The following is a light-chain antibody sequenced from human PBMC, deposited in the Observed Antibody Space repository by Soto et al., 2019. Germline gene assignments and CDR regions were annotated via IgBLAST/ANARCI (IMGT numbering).Light chain of an antibody. CDR1: SSEFGGYNY. Sequence: QSVLTQPASVSGSPGQSINISCTGTSSEFGGYNYVSWYQHHPGKAPKLIIYDVSNRPSGVSNPFSGSKSGNTASLTISGLQPEDEADYYCSSYTTSNTRQIVFGTGTKVTVL. CDR2: DVS. V-gene: IGLV2-14*03. J-gene: IGLJ1*01. CDR3: SSYTTSNTRQIV.